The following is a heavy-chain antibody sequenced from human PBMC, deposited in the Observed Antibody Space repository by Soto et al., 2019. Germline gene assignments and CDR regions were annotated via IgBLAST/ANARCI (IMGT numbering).Heavy chain of an antibody. V-gene: IGHV4-31*03. CDR3: ARDHASWAITFGGVIPHAFDI. Sequence: QVQLQESGPGLVKPSQTLSLTCTVSGGSISSGGYYWSWIRQHPGKGLEWIGYIYYSGSTYYNPSLNTRITITADPSKNQSPRKLSSVTAADTAVYYCARDHASWAITFGGVIPHAFDIWGQGIMVTVSS. D-gene: IGHD3-16*02. J-gene: IGHJ3*02. CDR2: IYYSGST. CDR1: GGSISSGGYY.